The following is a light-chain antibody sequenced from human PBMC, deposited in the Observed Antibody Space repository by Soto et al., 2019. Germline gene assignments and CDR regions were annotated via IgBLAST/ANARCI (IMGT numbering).Light chain of an antibody. Sequence: DIVMTQSPDSLAVSLGERATINCKSSESVLYSSNNKNYLAWYQQKPGQPPKLLIYWASTRESGVPDWFSGSGSGTDFTLTISSLQAEDVAVYYCQQYYSTLLTFGGGTKVDIK. CDR3: QQYYSTLLT. V-gene: IGKV4-1*01. J-gene: IGKJ4*01. CDR2: WAS. CDR1: ESVLYSSNNKNY.